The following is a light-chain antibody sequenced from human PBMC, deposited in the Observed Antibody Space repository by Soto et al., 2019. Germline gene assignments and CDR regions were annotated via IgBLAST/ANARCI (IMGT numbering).Light chain of an antibody. CDR3: QQYDSYPWT. CDR2: AAS. Sequence: EIVLTQSPGTLSLSPGERATLSCRASQSVSSSYLAWYQQKPGQAPRLLIYAASSLESGVPSRFSGSGSGTEFTLTISSLQPDDFATYYCQQYDSYPWTFGQGTKVDIK. CDR1: QSVSSSY. V-gene: IGKV3-20*01. J-gene: IGKJ1*01.